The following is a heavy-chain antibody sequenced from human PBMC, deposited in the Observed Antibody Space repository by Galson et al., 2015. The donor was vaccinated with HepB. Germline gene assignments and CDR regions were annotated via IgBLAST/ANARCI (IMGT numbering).Heavy chain of an antibody. V-gene: IGHV3-23*01. CDR2: ISGSGGST. D-gene: IGHD3-3*01. CDR1: GFTFSSYA. Sequence: SLRLSCAASGFTFSSYAMSWVRQAPGKGLEWVSAISGSGGSTYYADSVKGRFTISRDNSKNTLYLQMNSLRAEDTAVYYCAKDPGFGVVNGWFDPWGQGTLVTVSS. J-gene: IGHJ5*02. CDR3: AKDPGFGVVNGWFDP.